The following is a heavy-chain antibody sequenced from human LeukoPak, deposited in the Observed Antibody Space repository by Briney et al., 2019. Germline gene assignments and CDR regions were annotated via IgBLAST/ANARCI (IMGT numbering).Heavy chain of an antibody. D-gene: IGHD3-10*01. CDR2: ISGGGGST. CDR3: AKDRQYGSAAPYYFDY. CDR1: GFTFSSYA. Sequence: PGGSLRLSCAASGFTFSSYAMSWVRQAPGKGLEWVSAISGGGGSTYYADSVKGRFTISRDNSKNTLYLQMNSLRAEDTAVYYCAKDRQYGSAAPYYFDYWGQGTLVTVSS. J-gene: IGHJ4*02. V-gene: IGHV3-23*01.